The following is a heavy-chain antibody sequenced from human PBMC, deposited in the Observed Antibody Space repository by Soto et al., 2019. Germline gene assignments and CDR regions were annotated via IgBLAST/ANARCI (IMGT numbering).Heavy chain of an antibody. CDR1: GGTFSSYT. J-gene: IGHJ5*02. V-gene: IGHV1-69*04. CDR3: ARDTAAITMVRGVIKGWFDP. Sequence: SVKVSCKASGGTFSSYTFSWVRQAPGQGLEWMGRIIPILGISNYAQKFQGRVTVTADKSTSTAFMELSNLRSEDTAVYYCARDTAAITMVRGVIKGWFDPWGQG. D-gene: IGHD3-10*01. CDR2: IIPILGIS.